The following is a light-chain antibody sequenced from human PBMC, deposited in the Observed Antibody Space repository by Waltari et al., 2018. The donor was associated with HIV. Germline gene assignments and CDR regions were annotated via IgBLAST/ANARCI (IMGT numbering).Light chain of an antibody. Sequence: QSALTQTASVSGSPGQSITISCTGTSSYVGGYNAVSWYQQHPGKAPKLMIFEVSNRPSGVSHRFSGSKSGNTASLTISGLQAEDEADYYCSSFTRTSSYVFGTGTKVTVL. CDR2: EVS. CDR1: SSYVGGYNA. CDR3: SSFTRTSSYV. V-gene: IGLV2-14*01. J-gene: IGLJ1*01.